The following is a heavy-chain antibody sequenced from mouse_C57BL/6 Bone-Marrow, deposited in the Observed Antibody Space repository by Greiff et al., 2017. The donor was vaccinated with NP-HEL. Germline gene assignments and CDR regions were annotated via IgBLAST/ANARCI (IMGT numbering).Heavy chain of an antibody. CDR2: IYPRSGNT. Sequence: QVQLQQSGAELARPGASVKLSCKASGYTFTSYGISWVKQRTGQGLEWIGEIYPRSGNTYYNEKFKGKATLTADKSSSTAYMELRSLTSYDSAVYFCAAHYGSSFYWYYDVWGTGTTVTVSS. V-gene: IGHV1-81*01. CDR1: GYTFTSYG. D-gene: IGHD1-1*01. J-gene: IGHJ1*03. CDR3: AAHYGSSFYWYYDV.